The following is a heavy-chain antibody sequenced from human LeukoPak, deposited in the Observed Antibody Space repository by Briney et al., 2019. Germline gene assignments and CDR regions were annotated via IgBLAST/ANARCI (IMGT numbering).Heavy chain of an antibody. CDR3: ASSLRKGSGSYYNYIDY. V-gene: IGHV1-2*02. Sequence: ASVKVSCKASGYTFTGHYMHWVRQAPGQGLEWMGWINPNSGGTNYAQKFQGRVTITADKSTSTAYMELSSLRSEDTAVYYCASSLRKGSGSYYNYIDYWGQGTLVTVSS. J-gene: IGHJ4*02. D-gene: IGHD3-10*01. CDR2: INPNSGGT. CDR1: GYTFTGHY.